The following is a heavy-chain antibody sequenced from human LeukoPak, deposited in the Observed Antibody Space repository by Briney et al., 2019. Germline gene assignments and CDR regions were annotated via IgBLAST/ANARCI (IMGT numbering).Heavy chain of an antibody. J-gene: IGHJ4*02. V-gene: IGHV3-30-3*01. Sequence: GRSLTLSCGPCGFTLSSQAMQWLRQAPGKGVVGVEGTSNDGSLKNYEDSVKGRFTISSDISKNTMYLQVHSLRTEDTALYYCARDMYDVLTRSDYFDYWGKGTLVTVSS. CDR2: TSNDGSLK. D-gene: IGHD3-9*01. CDR1: GFTLSSQA. CDR3: ARDMYDVLTRSDYFDY.